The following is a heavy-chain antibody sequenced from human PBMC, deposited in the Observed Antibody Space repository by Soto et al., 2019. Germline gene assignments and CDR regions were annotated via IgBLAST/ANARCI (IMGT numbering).Heavy chain of an antibody. D-gene: IGHD6-19*01. CDR3: GRDLGYTSGWYVAH. J-gene: IGHJ4*02. Sequence: QVQLQESGPGLLKPSQTLSLTCSVSGGSISSGTFYWNWIRQFPGKGLQWIGNIYYSGSTSYNPSLRSRVTISADTSKNHFSLRLTSVTAADTAVYYCGRDLGYTSGWYVAHWGQGALVSVSS. V-gene: IGHV4-31*03. CDR2: IYYSGST. CDR1: GGSISSGTFY.